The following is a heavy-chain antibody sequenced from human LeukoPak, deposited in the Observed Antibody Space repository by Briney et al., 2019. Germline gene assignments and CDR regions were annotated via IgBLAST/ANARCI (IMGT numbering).Heavy chain of an antibody. J-gene: IGHJ4*02. CDR1: GGSFSGYY. V-gene: IGHV4-34*01. Sequence: SETLSLTCAVYGGSFSGYYWSWIRQPPGKGLEWIGEINHSGSTNYNPSLKSRVTISVDTSKDQFSLKLSSVTAADTAVYYCARGRKSFDYWGQGTLVTVSS. CDR3: ARGRKSFDY. CDR2: INHSGST.